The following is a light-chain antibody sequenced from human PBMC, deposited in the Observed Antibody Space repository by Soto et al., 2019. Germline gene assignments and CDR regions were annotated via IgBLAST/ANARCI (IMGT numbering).Light chain of an antibody. Sequence: DIQMTQSPSSLSASVGDRVTITCRASQTISNYLNWYEQKPGKAPKPLIYAASSLHSGVPSRFSGSGSGTDFTLTISSLQPEDFATYFCQQSYSTPWTFGQGTKVEIK. CDR3: QQSYSTPWT. CDR2: AAS. CDR1: QTISNY. V-gene: IGKV1-39*01. J-gene: IGKJ1*01.